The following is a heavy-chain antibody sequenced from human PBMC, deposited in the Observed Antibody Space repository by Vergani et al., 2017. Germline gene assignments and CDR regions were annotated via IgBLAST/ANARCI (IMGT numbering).Heavy chain of an antibody. Sequence: QLVQSGPEVKKPGSSVKVSCKASGYTFTSYGISWVRQAPGQGLEWMGWISAYNGNTNYAQKLQGRVTMTTDTSTSTAYMELRSLRSDDTAVYYCARTLKDEGSPHGRYFDYWGQGTLVTVSS. V-gene: IGHV1-18*04. CDR2: ISAYNGNT. CDR1: GYTFTSYG. D-gene: IGHD3-10*01. CDR3: ARTLKDEGSPHGRYFDY. J-gene: IGHJ4*02.